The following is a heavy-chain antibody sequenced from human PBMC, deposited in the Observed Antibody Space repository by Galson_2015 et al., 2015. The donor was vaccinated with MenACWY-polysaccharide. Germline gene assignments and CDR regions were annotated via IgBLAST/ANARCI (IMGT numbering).Heavy chain of an antibody. CDR3: AKYGIEVAGSLKNHFDY. D-gene: IGHD6-19*01. Sequence: SLRLSCAASGFTFSSYAMSWVRQAPGKGLEWVSTISGSGGGKYQADSVKGRFTISRDNSKNTLYLQMNSLRAEDTALYYCAKYGIEVAGSLKNHFDYWGQGTLVTVSS. CDR1: GFTFSSYA. CDR2: ISGSGGGK. V-gene: IGHV3-23*01. J-gene: IGHJ4*02.